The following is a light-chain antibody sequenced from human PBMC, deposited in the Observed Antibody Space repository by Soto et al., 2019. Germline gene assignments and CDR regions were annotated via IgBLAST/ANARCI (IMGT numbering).Light chain of an antibody. CDR1: QSVSSNY. CDR2: GAS. J-gene: IGKJ3*01. V-gene: IGKV3-20*01. Sequence: PGERATLSCRASQSVSSNYLAWYQQKPGQAPRLLIYGASSRATGIPDRFSGSGSGTDFTLTISSLEPEDFAVYYCQQYASSPLFAFGPGTEVDLK. CDR3: QQYASSPLFA.